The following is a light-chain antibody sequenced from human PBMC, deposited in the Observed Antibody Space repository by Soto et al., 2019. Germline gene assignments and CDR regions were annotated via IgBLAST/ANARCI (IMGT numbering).Light chain of an antibody. V-gene: IGKV3-15*01. CDR3: HQYGTAPLT. Sequence: EVVMTQSPATLSASPGERVILSCRASQNIGSNLAWYQQRPGQAPRLLMYGASTRATETPARFSGSGSATDFTLTISRLEPEDFSVYYCHQYGTAPLTFGPGTKVDIK. J-gene: IGKJ3*01. CDR1: QNIGSN. CDR2: GAS.